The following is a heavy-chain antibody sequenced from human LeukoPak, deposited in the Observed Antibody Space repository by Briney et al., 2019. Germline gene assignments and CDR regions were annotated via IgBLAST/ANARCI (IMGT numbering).Heavy chain of an antibody. CDR3: ATLYHDHGSY. J-gene: IGHJ4*02. Sequence: GGSLRLSCAVSGLDFSSNAMKWVRQAPGKGLEWVAAISAAGDTHYADSVKGRFTISRDTSKNTLYVQLNSLRAEDTALYYCATLYHDHGSYWGQGTLVTVSS. CDR1: GLDFSSNA. D-gene: IGHD2-2*02. V-gene: IGHV3-23*01. CDR2: ISAAGDT.